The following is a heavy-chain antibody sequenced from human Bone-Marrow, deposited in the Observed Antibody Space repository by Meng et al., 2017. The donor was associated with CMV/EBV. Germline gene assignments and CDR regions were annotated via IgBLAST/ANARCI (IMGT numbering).Heavy chain of an antibody. Sequence: ASVKVSCKASGYTFTDYFMHWVRQAPGQGLEWMGWIYPNSGNTGYAQKFQGRVTITRNTSISTAYMELSSLRSEDTAVYYCARGVRGLPFWGQGTMVTVSS. V-gene: IGHV1-8*03. CDR2: IYPNSGNT. CDR1: GYTFTDYF. J-gene: IGHJ3*01. CDR3: ARGVRGLPF. D-gene: IGHD4-17*01.